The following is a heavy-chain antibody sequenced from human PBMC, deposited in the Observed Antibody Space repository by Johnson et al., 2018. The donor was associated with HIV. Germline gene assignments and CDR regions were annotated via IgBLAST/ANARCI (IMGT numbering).Heavy chain of an antibody. D-gene: IGHD6-6*01. Sequence: VQLVESGGGLVQPGGSLRLSCAASGFTFSTYWMSWVRQAPGKGLEWVANIKQDGSEKYYVDSVKGRFTISRDSAKNTLYLQMNSLRAEDTAVYYCAKAKYSSSADAFDIWGQGTMVTVSS. CDR2: IKQDGSEK. CDR1: GFTFSTYW. J-gene: IGHJ3*02. CDR3: AKAKYSSSADAFDI. V-gene: IGHV3-7*01.